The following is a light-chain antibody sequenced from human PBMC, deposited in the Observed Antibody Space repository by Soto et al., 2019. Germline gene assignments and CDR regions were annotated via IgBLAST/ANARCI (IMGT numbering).Light chain of an antibody. CDR3: QQFNNWPIT. Sequence: EIVMTQSPATLSVSPGERATLSCSASQSVGGSLAWYQQKPGQAPRLLIYGASTRATGIPVRFSGSGSGTEFTLTISSLQSEDLAVYYCQQFNNWPITFGQGTRLEI. CDR2: GAS. CDR1: QSVGGS. V-gene: IGKV3D-15*01. J-gene: IGKJ5*01.